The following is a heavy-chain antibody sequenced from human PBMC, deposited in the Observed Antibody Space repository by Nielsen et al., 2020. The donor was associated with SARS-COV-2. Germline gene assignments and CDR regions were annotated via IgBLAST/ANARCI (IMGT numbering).Heavy chain of an antibody. Sequence: SETLSLTCTVSGGSISGSYWSWIRQPPGKGLEWIGYIYYSGSTNYNPSLKSRVTISVDTSKNQFSLKLSSVTAADTAVYYCARVPWSSGSFRLDYWGQGTLVTVSS. D-gene: IGHD3-10*01. V-gene: IGHV4-59*01. CDR3: ARVPWSSGSFRLDY. CDR1: GGSISGSY. CDR2: IYYSGST. J-gene: IGHJ4*02.